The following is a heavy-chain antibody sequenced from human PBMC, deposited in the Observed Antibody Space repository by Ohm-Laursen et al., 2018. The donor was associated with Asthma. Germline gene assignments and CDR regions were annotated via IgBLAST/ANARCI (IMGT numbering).Heavy chain of an antibody. J-gene: IGHJ4*02. V-gene: IGHV1-3*01. CDR1: LYPFTIYS. Sequence: SFNFSFNSSLYPFTIYSIHFFLHSPLQILYFILFINSGNCNTKYSQKFHFRVTITRDTSASTAHMELSSLRSEDTSVYFCARGPIDPARFDYWGQGTLVTVSS. CDR3: ARGPIDPARFDY. CDR2: INSGNCNT.